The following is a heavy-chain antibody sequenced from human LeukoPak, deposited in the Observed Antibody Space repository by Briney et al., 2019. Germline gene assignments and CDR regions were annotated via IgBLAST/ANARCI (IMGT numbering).Heavy chain of an antibody. D-gene: IGHD2-15*01. CDR2: IYYSGST. CDR3: ARLDVEVGSGPFDY. V-gene: IGHV4-39*01. J-gene: IGHJ4*02. CDR1: GGSISSSSYY. Sequence: PSETLSLTCTVSGGSISSSSYYWGWIRQPPGKGLEWIGSIYYSGSTYYNPSLKSRVTISVDTSKNQFSLKLSSVTAADTAVYYYARLDVEVGSGPFDYWGQGTLVTVSS.